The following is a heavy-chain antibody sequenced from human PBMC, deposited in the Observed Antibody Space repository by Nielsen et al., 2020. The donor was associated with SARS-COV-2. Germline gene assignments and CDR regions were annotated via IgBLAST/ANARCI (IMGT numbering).Heavy chain of an antibody. V-gene: IGHV1-18*04. CDR2: ISAYNGNT. D-gene: IGHD3-9*01. J-gene: IGHJ5*02. CDR3: ARDGLVLTGYYGDANWFDP. Sequence: ASVKVSCKASGYTFTSYGISWVRQAPGQGLEWMGWISAYNGNTNYAQKLQGRVTMTTDTSTSTAYMELRSLRSDDTAVYYCARDGLVLTGYYGDANWFDPWGQGTLVTVSS. CDR1: GYTFTSYG.